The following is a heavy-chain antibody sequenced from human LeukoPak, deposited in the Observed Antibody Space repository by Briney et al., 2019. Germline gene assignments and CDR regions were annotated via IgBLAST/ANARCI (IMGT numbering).Heavy chain of an antibody. V-gene: IGHV4-4*02. Sequence: SETLSLTCDVSGGSITQTNYWTWVRQPPGKGLEWIGEVNLQGGTNYNPSLLRRVAISVDTSANHVSLQMTSVTAADTAVYYCARDVSAAGPLVEELNYYYYGMDVWGQGTTVTVSS. J-gene: IGHJ6*02. CDR3: ARDVSAAGPLVEELNYYYYGMDV. CDR2: VNLQGGT. CDR1: GGSITQTNY. D-gene: IGHD1-7*01.